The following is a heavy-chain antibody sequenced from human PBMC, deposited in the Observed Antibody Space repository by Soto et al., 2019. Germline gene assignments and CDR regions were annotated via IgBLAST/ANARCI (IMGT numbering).Heavy chain of an antibody. V-gene: IGHV3-48*03. CDR1: GFTFSSYE. CDR3: ARESPVNYYDSSGYYPFDY. D-gene: IGHD3-22*01. Sequence: GGSLRLSCAASGFTFSSYEMSWVRQAPGKGLEWVSYISSSGSTIYYADSVKGRFTISRDNAKNSLYLQMNSLRAEDTAVHYCARESPVNYYDSSGYYPFDYWGQGTLVTVSS. J-gene: IGHJ4*02. CDR2: ISSSGSTI.